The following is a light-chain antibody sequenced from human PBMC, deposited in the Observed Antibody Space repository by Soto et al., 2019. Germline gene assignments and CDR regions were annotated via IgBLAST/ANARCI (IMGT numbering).Light chain of an antibody. CDR3: QQDGRVPIT. CDR1: ESLSNNY. Sequence: SPGTLSLSPGERATLSCRSSESLSNNYLAWYKQKPGQAPRLLISGATTRASGIPDRFSGSGSGTDFTLSINRLEPEDFVVYFWQQDGRVPITFGQWARLEIK. CDR2: GAT. J-gene: IGKJ5*01. V-gene: IGKV3-20*01.